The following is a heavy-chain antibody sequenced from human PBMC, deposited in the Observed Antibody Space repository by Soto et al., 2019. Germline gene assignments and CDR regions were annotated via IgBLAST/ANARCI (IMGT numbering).Heavy chain of an antibody. CDR3: ARGPRASSGSTGAY. Sequence: EVQLVESGGGLVQPGGSLRLSCAASGFSFDSYWMHWVRQAPGQGQMWVSRIDYDGTTTNYADSVKGRFTISRDNAKSTVYLQMNSFRPEDTAVYYCARGPRASSGSTGAYWGKGTLITVSS. V-gene: IGHV3-74*01. CDR2: IDYDGTTT. CDR1: GFSFDSYW. J-gene: IGHJ1*01. D-gene: IGHD2-15*01.